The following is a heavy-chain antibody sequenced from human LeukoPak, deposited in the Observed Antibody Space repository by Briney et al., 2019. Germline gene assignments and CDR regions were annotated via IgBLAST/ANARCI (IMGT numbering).Heavy chain of an antibody. J-gene: IGHJ6*02. D-gene: IGHD4-17*01. Sequence: QPGGSLRLSCAASGFTFSSYAMSWVRQAPGKGLEWVSAISGSGGSTYYADSVKGRFTISRGNSKNTLCLQMNSLRAEDTAVYYCAKDDGDYHYYYYYGMDVWGQGTTVTVSS. V-gene: IGHV3-23*01. CDR1: GFTFSSYA. CDR2: ISGSGGST. CDR3: AKDDGDYHYYYYYGMDV.